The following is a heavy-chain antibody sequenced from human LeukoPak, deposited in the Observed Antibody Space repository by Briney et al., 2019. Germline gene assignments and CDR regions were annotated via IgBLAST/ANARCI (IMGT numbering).Heavy chain of an antibody. Sequence: ASVKVSCKASGYTFTGYGISWVRQAPGQGLEWMGWISAYNGNTNYAQKLQGRVTMTTDTSTSTAYMELRSLRSDDTAVYYCARWGIAAAGTGGDWFDPWGQGTLVTVSS. V-gene: IGHV1-18*01. CDR2: ISAYNGNT. D-gene: IGHD6-13*01. J-gene: IGHJ5*02. CDR1: GYTFTGYG. CDR3: ARWGIAAAGTGGDWFDP.